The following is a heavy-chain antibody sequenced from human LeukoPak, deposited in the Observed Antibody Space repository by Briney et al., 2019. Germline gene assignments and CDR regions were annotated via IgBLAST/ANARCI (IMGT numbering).Heavy chain of an antibody. V-gene: IGHV3-33*01. Sequence: GGSLGLSCTASGFSFSSYGMHWVRQAPGRGLEWVAVIWYNGSIKYNADSVKGRFTISRDNSKNTLYLQMNSLRAEDTAVYYCARDKEDPSKYFDYWGQGTLVTVSS. CDR1: GFSFSSYG. CDR3: ARDKEDPSKYFDY. J-gene: IGHJ4*02. CDR2: IWYNGSIK. D-gene: IGHD2/OR15-2a*01.